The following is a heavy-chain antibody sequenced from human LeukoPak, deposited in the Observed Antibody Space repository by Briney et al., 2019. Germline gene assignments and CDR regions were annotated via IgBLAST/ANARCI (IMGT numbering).Heavy chain of an antibody. CDR2: ISSSSSYI. Sequence: PGGSLRLSCAASGFTFSSYSMDWVRQAPGKGLEWVSSISSSSSYIYYADSVKGRFTISRDNAKNSLYLQMNSLRAEDTAVYYCARDPKRDAFDIWGQGTMVTVSS. J-gene: IGHJ3*02. V-gene: IGHV3-21*01. CDR3: ARDPKRDAFDI. D-gene: IGHD1-1*01. CDR1: GFTFSSYS.